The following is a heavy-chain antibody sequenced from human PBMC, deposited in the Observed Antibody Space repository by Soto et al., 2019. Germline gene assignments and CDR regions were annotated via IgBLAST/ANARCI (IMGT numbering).Heavy chain of an antibody. CDR1: GGSMIAYY. J-gene: IGHJ4*01. D-gene: IGHD4-17*01. Sequence: KPSETLSLTCTVSGGSMIAYYWSWIRQPPGTGLEWIGYIYYSGTTNYNPSLKGRVTMSLDTSTSQFSLKLSSVTAADTAVYYCARRPRYGDYGIDYWGQGTLVTVSS. CDR3: ARRPRYGDYGIDY. V-gene: IGHV4-59*01. CDR2: IYYSGTT.